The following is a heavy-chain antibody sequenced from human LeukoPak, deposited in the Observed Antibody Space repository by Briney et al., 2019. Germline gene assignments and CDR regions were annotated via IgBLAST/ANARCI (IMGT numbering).Heavy chain of an antibody. CDR1: GFTVSTNH. D-gene: IGHD2-21*02. CDR3: ARDREVVTAKAQMDV. Sequence: AGSLRLSCAVSGFTVSTNHMSWVRQAPGRGLEWVSVIYNDGNTYYTDSVKGRFTISRDNSKNTLFLQMNSLTAEDTAVYYCARDREVVTAKAQMDVWGKGTTVTVSS. V-gene: IGHV3-53*01. J-gene: IGHJ6*03. CDR2: IYNDGNT.